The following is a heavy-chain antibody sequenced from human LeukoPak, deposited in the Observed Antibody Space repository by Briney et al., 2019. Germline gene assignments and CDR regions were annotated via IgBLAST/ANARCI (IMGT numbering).Heavy chain of an antibody. CDR1: GGSISSGDYY. CDR3: ATLPLDLLYYDP. D-gene: IGHD2-8*01. Sequence: SQTLSLTCTVSGGSISSGDYYWSWIRQPPGQGLEWIGYIYYSGSTYYNPSLKSRVTISVDTSKNQFSLKLSSVTAADTAVYYCATLPLDLLYYDPWGQGTLVTVSS. J-gene: IGHJ5*02. V-gene: IGHV4-30-4*01. CDR2: IYYSGST.